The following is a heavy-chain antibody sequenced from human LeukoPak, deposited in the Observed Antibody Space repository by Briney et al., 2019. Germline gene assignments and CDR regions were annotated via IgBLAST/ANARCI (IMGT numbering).Heavy chain of an antibody. D-gene: IGHD6-13*01. J-gene: IGHJ4*02. Sequence: ASVKVSCKASGYTFTSYGISWVRQAPGQGLEWMGWISAYNGNTNHAQKFQGRVTMTRDTSISTAYMELSRLRSDDTAVYYCARGFRIAAAVGYWGQGTLVTVSS. CDR1: GYTFTSYG. CDR3: ARGFRIAAAVGY. V-gene: IGHV1-18*01. CDR2: ISAYNGNT.